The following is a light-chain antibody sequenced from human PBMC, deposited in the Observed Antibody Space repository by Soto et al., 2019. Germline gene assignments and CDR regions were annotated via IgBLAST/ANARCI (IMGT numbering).Light chain of an antibody. CDR3: QQRSNWPRT. Sequence: EIVLTQSPATLSLSPGERATLSCRASQSVSSYLAWYQQKPGQAPRLLIYDASNRATGIPARFSGSGSGTDFTLTISSLEPEDFAVYYCQQRSNWPRTVGGGTTVDSK. J-gene: IGKJ4*01. V-gene: IGKV3-11*01. CDR2: DAS. CDR1: QSVSSY.